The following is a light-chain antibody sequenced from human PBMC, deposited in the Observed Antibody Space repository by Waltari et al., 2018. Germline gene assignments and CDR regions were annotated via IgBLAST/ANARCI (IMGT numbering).Light chain of an antibody. Sequence: QSALTQPRSVSGSPGQSVTISCTGTSSDVGGYDYVSWYQQHPGKAPKLMIYDVSERPSGVPERFSGSKSGNTASLTISGLQAEDEADYYCCSSAGSNTYVFGTGTKVTVL. CDR3: CSSAGSNTYV. CDR1: SSDVGGYDY. CDR2: DVS. V-gene: IGLV2-11*01. J-gene: IGLJ1*01.